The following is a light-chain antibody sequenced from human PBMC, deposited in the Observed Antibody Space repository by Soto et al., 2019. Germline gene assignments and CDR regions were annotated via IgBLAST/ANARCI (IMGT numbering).Light chain of an antibody. CDR1: QSIRHY. V-gene: IGKV1-5*01. CDR3: QHHNSYSQT. Sequence: DIQMSQSPPTLSASISGRATNTCRASQSIRHYLAWYQQMPGKAPKLLIYGASTLQSGVPSRFGGSGSGTEFTLTICSLQPDDFGTYFCQHHNSYSQTFGQGTKVDIK. J-gene: IGKJ1*01. CDR2: GAS.